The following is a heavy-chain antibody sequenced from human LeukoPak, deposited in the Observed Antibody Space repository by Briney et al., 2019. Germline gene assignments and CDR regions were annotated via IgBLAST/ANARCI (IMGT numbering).Heavy chain of an antibody. D-gene: IGHD5-12*01. CDR2: ISHSGST. Sequence: SETLSLTCAVSSYSISSDYYWVWIRLPPGKGLEWIGTISHSGSTYYNPSLESRVTISADTSKNHFSLRLSSVTAADTAVYYCARSHGYSAYGPLAYWGQGTLVTVSS. CDR3: ARSHGYSAYGPLAY. V-gene: IGHV4-38-2*01. J-gene: IGHJ4*02. CDR1: SYSISSDYY.